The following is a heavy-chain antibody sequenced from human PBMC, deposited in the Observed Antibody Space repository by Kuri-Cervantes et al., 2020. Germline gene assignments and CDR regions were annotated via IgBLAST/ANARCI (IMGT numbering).Heavy chain of an antibody. V-gene: IGHV3-48*01. J-gene: IGHJ2*01. CDR3: ARDTVVVAATPRWYFDL. Sequence: GESLKISCAASGFTFSTYGMNWVRQAPGKGLEWISYITGTSSTIYYADSVKGRFSISRDNAQNSLYLQMNSLRAEDTAVYYCARDTVVVAATPRWYFDLWGRGTLVTVSS. D-gene: IGHD2-15*01. CDR2: ITGTSSTI. CDR1: GFTFSTYG.